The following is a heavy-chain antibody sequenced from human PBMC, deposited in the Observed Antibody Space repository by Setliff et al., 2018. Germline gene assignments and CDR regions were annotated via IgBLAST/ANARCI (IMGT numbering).Heavy chain of an antibody. J-gene: IGHJ6*02. V-gene: IGHV4-59*01. CDR3: ARLSWNGLRYYGLDV. CDR1: GVSISSYY. Sequence: KPSETLSLTCNVSGVSISSYYWSWIRQPPGKGLESIGYIQKSGSTNYNPSLMSRVSISVDTSKNQFSLKLRSVTAADTAVYYCARLSWNGLRYYGLDVWGQGTTVTVSS. D-gene: IGHD3-3*01. CDR2: IQKSGST.